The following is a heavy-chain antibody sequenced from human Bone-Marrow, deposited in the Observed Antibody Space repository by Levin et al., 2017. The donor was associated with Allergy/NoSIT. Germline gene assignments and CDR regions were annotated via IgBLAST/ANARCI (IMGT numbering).Heavy chain of an antibody. CDR2: ISGSGTGT. V-gene: IGHV3-23*01. CDR1: GFTFSSYA. Sequence: LSLTCAASGFTFSSYAMNWVRQAPGKGLEWVSTISGSGTGTHYADSVKGRFTISRDNSKNTLFLQMNSLRADDTAVYYCAKSYSSSSEFDYWGQGTLAIVSS. CDR3: AKSYSSSSEFDY. D-gene: IGHD6-6*01. J-gene: IGHJ4*02.